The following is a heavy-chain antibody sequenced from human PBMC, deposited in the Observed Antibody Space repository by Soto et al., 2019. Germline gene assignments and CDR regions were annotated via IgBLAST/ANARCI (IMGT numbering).Heavy chain of an antibody. CDR3: ARGYYDFWSGYVLGYFDL. CDR1: GGTISSGGYY. Sequence: QVQLQESDPGLMKPSQTLSLTCTVSGGTISSGGYYWSWIRQHPGKGLEWIGYIYYSGSTYYNPSLKSRVTTSVDTSKNQFSLKLSSVTAADTAVYYCARGYYDFWSGYVLGYFDLWGRGTLVTVSS. D-gene: IGHD3-3*01. V-gene: IGHV4-31*03. J-gene: IGHJ2*01. CDR2: IYYSGST.